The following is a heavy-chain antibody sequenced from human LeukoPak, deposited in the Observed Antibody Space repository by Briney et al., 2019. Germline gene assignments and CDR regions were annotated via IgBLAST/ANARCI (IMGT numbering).Heavy chain of an antibody. Sequence: PSETLSLTCAVYGASFTGYYWSWFRQPPGKGREGIGEINHSGGTNYNPSLTSRVTISLDTSNNQFSLKLSSVTAADTAVYYCARLLPLQGGDVWGQGTTVTVSS. D-gene: IGHD2-15*01. V-gene: IGHV4-34*01. CDR3: ARLLPLQGGDV. J-gene: IGHJ6*02. CDR2: INHSGGT. CDR1: GASFTGYY.